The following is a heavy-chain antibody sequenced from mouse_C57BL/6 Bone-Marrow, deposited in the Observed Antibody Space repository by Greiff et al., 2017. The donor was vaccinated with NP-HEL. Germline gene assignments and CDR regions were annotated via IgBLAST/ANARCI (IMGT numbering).Heavy chain of an antibody. V-gene: IGHV3-6*01. CDR1: GYSITSGYY. J-gene: IGHJ3*01. D-gene: IGHD2-14*01. CDR3: ARAAYYRWFAY. Sequence: ESGPGLVKPSQSLSLTCSVTGYSITSGYYWNWIRQFPGNKLEWMGYISYDGSNNYNPSLKNRISITRDTSKNQFFLKLNSVTTEDTATYYCARAAYYRWFAYWGQGTLVTVSA. CDR2: ISYDGSN.